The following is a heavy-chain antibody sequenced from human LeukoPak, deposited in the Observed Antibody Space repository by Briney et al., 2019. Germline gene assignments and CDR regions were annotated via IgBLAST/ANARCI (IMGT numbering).Heavy chain of an antibody. CDR1: GFTFSSYG. V-gene: IGHV3-30*02. Sequence: GGSLRLSCAASGFTFSSYGMHWVRQAPGKGLEWVAFIRYDGSNKYYADSVKGRFTISRDNSKNTLYLQMNSLRAEDTAVYYCAKDLAPPNYYDSSALDYWGQGTLVTVSS. CDR3: AKDLAPPNYYDSSALDY. CDR2: IRYDGSNK. D-gene: IGHD3-22*01. J-gene: IGHJ4*02.